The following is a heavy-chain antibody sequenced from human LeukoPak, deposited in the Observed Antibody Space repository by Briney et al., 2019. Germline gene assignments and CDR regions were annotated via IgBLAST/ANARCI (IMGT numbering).Heavy chain of an antibody. V-gene: IGHV1-18*01. Sequence: ASVKVSCKASDYTFTSYGISWVRQAPGQGLEWMGWISAYKGNTDYAQRLQGRVTMTTDTSTSTAYTELRSLRSDDTAVYYCARDGVSSSWSSFDYWGQGTLVTVSS. CDR2: ISAYKGNT. J-gene: IGHJ4*02. D-gene: IGHD6-13*01. CDR1: DYTFTSYG. CDR3: ARDGVSSSWSSFDY.